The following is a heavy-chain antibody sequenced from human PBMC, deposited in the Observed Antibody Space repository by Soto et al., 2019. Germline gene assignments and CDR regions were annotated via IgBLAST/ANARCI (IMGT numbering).Heavy chain of an antibody. Sequence: GSLRLSCAASGFTFSSYAMNWVRQAPGKGLEWVSVISGSGGITYYADSVKGRFTISRDNSKNTLYLQMNSLRAEDTAVYYCAGQSYQGGDYWGQGTLVTVSS. CDR1: GFTFSSYA. J-gene: IGHJ4*02. V-gene: IGHV3-23*01. D-gene: IGHD2-2*01. CDR3: AGQSYQGGDY. CDR2: ISGSGGIT.